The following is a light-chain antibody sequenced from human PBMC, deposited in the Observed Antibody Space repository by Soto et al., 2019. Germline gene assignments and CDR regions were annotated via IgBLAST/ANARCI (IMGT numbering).Light chain of an antibody. V-gene: IGKV3-15*01. CDR1: QIVSVN. Sequence: EIVMTQSPATLSGSPGERATLSCRTSQIVSVNLAWYQQKPGQAPMLLISGASTTATGIPAWFSGSGSGTEFSLTISSLQSEDFAVYYCHQYNNWPSSFGPGTKVQIK. J-gene: IGKJ3*01. CDR3: HQYNNWPSS. CDR2: GAS.